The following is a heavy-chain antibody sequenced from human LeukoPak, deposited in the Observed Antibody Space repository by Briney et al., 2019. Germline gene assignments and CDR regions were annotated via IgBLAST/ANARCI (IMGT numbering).Heavy chain of an antibody. J-gene: IGHJ4*02. CDR2: ISSSSSYI. CDR3: ARSYDSSGYLN. CDR1: GFTFSTYS. V-gene: IGHV3-21*01. Sequence: GGSLRLSCAASGFTFSTYSMNWVRQAPGKGLEWVSSISSSSSYIYYADSVKGRFTISRDNAKNSLYLQMNSLRAEDTAVYYCARSYDSSGYLNWGQGTLVTVSS. D-gene: IGHD3-22*01.